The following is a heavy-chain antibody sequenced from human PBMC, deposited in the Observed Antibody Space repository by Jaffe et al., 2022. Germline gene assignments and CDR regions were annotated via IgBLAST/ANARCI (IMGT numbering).Heavy chain of an antibody. CDR2: IKQDGSEK. Sequence: EVQLVESGGGLVQPGGSLRLSCAASGFTFSSYWMSWVRQAPGKGLEWVANIKQDGSEKYYVDSVKGRFTISRDNAKNSLYLQMNSLRAEDTAVYYCARDLFEAVGDYVWIYYYYYMDVWGKGTTVTVSS. CDR3: ARDLFEAVGDYVWIYYYYYMDV. V-gene: IGHV3-7*01. J-gene: IGHJ6*03. CDR1: GFTFSSYW. D-gene: IGHD3-16*01.